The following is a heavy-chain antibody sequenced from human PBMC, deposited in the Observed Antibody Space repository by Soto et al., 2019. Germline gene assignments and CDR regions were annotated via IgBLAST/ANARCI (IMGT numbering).Heavy chain of an antibody. V-gene: IGHV1-18*04. CDR3: ARDYYDSSGYYYVMRGDAFDI. Sequence: VKVGSNSSGCSFTSYGISWVLQAPGQGLEWMGWISAYNGNTNYAQKLQGRVTMTTDTSTSTAYMELRSLRSDDTAVYYCARDYYDSSGYYYVMRGDAFDIWGQGTMVTVSS. D-gene: IGHD3-22*01. J-gene: IGHJ3*02. CDR2: ISAYNGNT. CDR1: GCSFTSYG.